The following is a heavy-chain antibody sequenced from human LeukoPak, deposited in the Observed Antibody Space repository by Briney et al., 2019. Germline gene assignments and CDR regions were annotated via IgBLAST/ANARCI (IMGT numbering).Heavy chain of an antibody. CDR2: INPSGGST. V-gene: IGHV1-46*01. J-gene: IGHJ6*02. CDR3: ARGLGTLIDGVVIISRWNYYYYYYGMDV. D-gene: IGHD3-3*01. CDR1: GYTFTSYY. Sequence: ASVKVSCKASGYTFTSYYMHWVRQAPGQGLEWMGIINPSGGSTSYAQKFQGRVTMTRDTSTSTVYMELSSLRSEDTAVYYCARGLGTLIDGVVIISRWNYYYYYYGMDVWGQGTTVTVSS.